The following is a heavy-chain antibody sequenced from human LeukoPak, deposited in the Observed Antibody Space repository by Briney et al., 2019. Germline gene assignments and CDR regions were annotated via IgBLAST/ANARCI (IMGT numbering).Heavy chain of an antibody. CDR2: IIPIFGTA. CDR1: GGTFSSYA. D-gene: IGHD6-13*01. Sequence: SVKVSCTASGGTFSSYAISWVRQAPGQGLEWMGGIIPIFGTANYAQKFQGRVTITADESTSTAYMELSSLRSEDTAVYYCARAVSSWYHYFDYWGQGTLVTVSS. V-gene: IGHV1-69*13. J-gene: IGHJ4*02. CDR3: ARAVSSWYHYFDY.